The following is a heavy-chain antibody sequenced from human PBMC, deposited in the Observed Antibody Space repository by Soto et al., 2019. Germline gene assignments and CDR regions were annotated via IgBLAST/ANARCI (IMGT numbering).Heavy chain of an antibody. V-gene: IGHV1-69*01. D-gene: IGHD3-16*01. CDR2: IIPIFGTA. CDR1: GGTFSSSA. CDR3: ARGGITVYAFDI. J-gene: IGHJ3*02. Sequence: QVKLVQSGAEVKQPGSSVKVSCKASGGTFSSSAISWVRQAPGQGLEWMGGIIPIFGTANYAQKFQGRVTITADESTSTAYMELSILRSEDTAVYYCARGGITVYAFDIWGQGTMVTVSS.